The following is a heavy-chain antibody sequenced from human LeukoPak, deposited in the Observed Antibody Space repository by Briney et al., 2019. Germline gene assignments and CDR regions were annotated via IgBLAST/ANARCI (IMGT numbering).Heavy chain of an antibody. CDR2: ISSSSSYI. CDR1: GFTFSSYS. D-gene: IGHD2/OR15-2a*01. CDR3: ARGGLSIMGY. Sequence: GGSLRLSCAASGFTFSSYSMNWVRQAPGKGLEWVSSISSSSSYIYYADSVKGRFTISRDNAKNSLYLQMNSLRAEDTAVYFCARGGLSIMGYWGQGTLVTVSS. J-gene: IGHJ4*02. V-gene: IGHV3-21*01.